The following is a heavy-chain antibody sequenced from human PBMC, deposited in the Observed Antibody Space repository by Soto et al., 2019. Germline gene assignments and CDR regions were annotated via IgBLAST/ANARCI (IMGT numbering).Heavy chain of an antibody. Sequence: ASVKVSCKASGYTFTSYAMSWVRQAPGQGLEWMGWINTNTGNPTYAQGFTGRFVFSLDTSVSTAYLQICSLKAEDTAVYYCAKRGVIGYYYGMDVWGQGTTVTVSS. V-gene: IGHV7-4-1*01. CDR2: INTNTGNP. J-gene: IGHJ6*02. CDR3: AKRGVIGYYYGMDV. CDR1: GYTFTSYA. D-gene: IGHD3-10*01.